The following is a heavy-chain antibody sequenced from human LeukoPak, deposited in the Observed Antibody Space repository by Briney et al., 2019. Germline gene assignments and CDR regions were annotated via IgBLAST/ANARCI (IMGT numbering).Heavy chain of an antibody. CDR1: GYSFTSYW. CDR3: ARHPSYYDSSGYYKDYYMDV. Sequence: GESLKISCKGSGYSFTSYWIGWVRQMPGKGLEWMGIIYPGDSGTRYSPSFQGQVTISADKSISTAYLQWSSLKASDTAMYYCARHPSYYDSSGYYKDYYMDVWGKGTTVTVSS. V-gene: IGHV5-51*01. J-gene: IGHJ6*03. CDR2: IYPGDSGT. D-gene: IGHD3-22*01.